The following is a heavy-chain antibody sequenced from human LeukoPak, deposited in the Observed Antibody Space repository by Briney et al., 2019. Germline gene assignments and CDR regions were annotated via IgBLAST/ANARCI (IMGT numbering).Heavy chain of an antibody. D-gene: IGHD1-7*01. CDR3: ATETGNFYFYS. V-gene: IGHV1-24*01. CDR2: FDPEDDEI. CDR1: GYTLTELS. J-gene: IGHJ4*02. Sequence: GASVKVSCKVSGYTLTELSMHWVRQAPGKGLEWVGGFDPEDDEIIYAQRFQGRVTMTEDASTDTAYMELRSLRSEDTAVYYCATETGNFYFYSWGQGTLVTVSS.